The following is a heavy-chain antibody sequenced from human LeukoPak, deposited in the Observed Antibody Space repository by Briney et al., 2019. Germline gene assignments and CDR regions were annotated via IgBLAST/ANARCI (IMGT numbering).Heavy chain of an antibody. V-gene: IGHV1-69*01. CDR3: ARDLGGKLGTFDY. J-gene: IGHJ4*02. CDR1: GGTFSSYA. Sequence: SVKVSCKASGGTFSSYAISWVRQAPGQGLEWMGGTIPIFGTANYAQKFQGRVTITADESTSTAYMELSSLRSEDTAVYYCARDLGGKLGTFDYWGQGTLVTVPS. D-gene: IGHD3-16*01. CDR2: TIPIFGTA.